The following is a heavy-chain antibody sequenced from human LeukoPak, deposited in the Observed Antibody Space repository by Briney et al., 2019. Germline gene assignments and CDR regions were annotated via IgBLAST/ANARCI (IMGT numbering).Heavy chain of an antibody. D-gene: IGHD3-3*01. CDR1: GGSINTYF. CDR2: ISSGGST. CDR3: ERGSAYYNY. J-gene: IGHJ4*02. V-gene: IGHV4-59*01. Sequence: SETRSLTCTVAGGSINTYFWSWIRQPPGKGLEWIGYISSGGSTNYNPSLKSRVTISVDTSKNQFSLKLSSVPAADTAVYYCERGSAYYNYWGQGTLVPVSS.